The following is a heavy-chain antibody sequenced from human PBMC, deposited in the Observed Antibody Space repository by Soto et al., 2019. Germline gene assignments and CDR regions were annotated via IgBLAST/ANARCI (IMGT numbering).Heavy chain of an antibody. CDR1: GGSVTNSSYY. D-gene: IGHD1-20*01. Sequence: SETLSLTCTVSGGSVTNSSYYWGWIRQTPGKGLEWIGSVYYRGRSYSKSSVKSRVTISVDTSKNKFSLNLNSVTASDTAVYFCVGQRSTVITHTYLDYSDPGPMGTVSS. J-gene: IGHJ4*02. V-gene: IGHV4-39*01. CDR2: VYYRGRS. CDR3: VGQRSTVITHTYLDY.